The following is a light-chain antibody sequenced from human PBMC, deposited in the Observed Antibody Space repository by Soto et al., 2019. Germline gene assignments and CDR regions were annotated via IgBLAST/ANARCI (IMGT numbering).Light chain of an antibody. Sequence: EIVLTQSPGTLSLSPGERATLFCRASQSVATSQLAWYQQKPGQAPRLLIYGASSRATGIPDRFSGSGSGTDFTLTISSLEPEDFAVYYCQQRSNWLWTFGQGTKVDIK. CDR1: QSVATSQ. CDR3: QQRSNWLWT. J-gene: IGKJ1*01. V-gene: IGKV3D-20*02. CDR2: GAS.